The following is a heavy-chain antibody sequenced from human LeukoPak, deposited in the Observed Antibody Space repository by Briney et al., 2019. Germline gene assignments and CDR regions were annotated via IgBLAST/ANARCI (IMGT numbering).Heavy chain of an antibody. D-gene: IGHD3-10*01. J-gene: IGHJ6*03. V-gene: IGHV4-4*09. Sequence: SETLSLTCTVSGGSISSYYWSWIRQPPGKGLEWIGYIYTSGSTNYNPSLKSRVTISVDTSKKQFSLKLSSVTAADTAVYYCARHYRPYGSGSYCFGSLRVLYVDVWGKGTTVTVSS. CDR3: ARHYRPYGSGSYCFGSLRVLYVDV. CDR1: GGSISSYY. CDR2: IYTSGST.